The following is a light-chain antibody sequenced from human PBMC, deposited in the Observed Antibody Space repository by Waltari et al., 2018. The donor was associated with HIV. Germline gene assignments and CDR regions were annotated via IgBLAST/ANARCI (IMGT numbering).Light chain of an antibody. J-gene: IGLJ2*01. V-gene: IGLV2-14*01. CDR3: TSYTSSTHVI. CDR1: SSDVGPYNY. Sequence: QSALTQPASVSGSPGQSITISCPGTSSDVGPYNYVSWYQQHPDRAPPLMIYEVSNQPFGVSNRCAGSRSGDTAALTISGLQAEDEADYYCTSYTSSTHVIFGGGNKLTVL. CDR2: EVS.